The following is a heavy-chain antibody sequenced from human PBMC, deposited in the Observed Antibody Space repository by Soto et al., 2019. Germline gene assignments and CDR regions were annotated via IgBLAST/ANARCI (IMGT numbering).Heavy chain of an antibody. CDR1: GAIFSKYV. CDR2: IIPMFGTV. V-gene: IGHV1-69*05. J-gene: IGHJ6*02. CDR3: ARDSEGGGYYYYYYGMDV. D-gene: IGHD2-15*01. Sequence: SVRFSCKASGAIFSKYVISWARQAPGQGLEWMGGIIPMFGTVNYAQKFQGRVTITRDTSASTAYMELSSLRSEDTAVYYCARDSEGGGYYYYYYGMDVWGQGTTVTVSS.